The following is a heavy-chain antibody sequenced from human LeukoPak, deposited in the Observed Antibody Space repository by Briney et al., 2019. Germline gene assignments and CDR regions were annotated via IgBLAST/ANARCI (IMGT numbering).Heavy chain of an antibody. CDR1: GFTFSTSA. D-gene: IGHD3-10*01. CDR2: MSYDGSNI. CDR3: ARYGSGSYQAPDYFYHGMDV. Sequence: GRSLRLSCVASGFTFSTSAMHWVRQAPGKGLEWVAVMSYDGSNIYYADSVKGRFTISRDNFRNTLYLQMNSLRPEDTAVYYCARYGSGSYQAPDYFYHGMDVWGQGTRVTVSS. J-gene: IGHJ6*02. V-gene: IGHV3-30*04.